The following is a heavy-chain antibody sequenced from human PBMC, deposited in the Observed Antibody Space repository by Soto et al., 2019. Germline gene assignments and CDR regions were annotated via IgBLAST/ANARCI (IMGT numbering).Heavy chain of an antibody. V-gene: IGHV3-30-3*01. J-gene: IGHJ6*02. Sequence: TGGSLRLSCAASGFTFSSYAMHWVRQAPGKGLEWVAVISYDGSNKYYADSVKGRFTISRDNSKNTLYLQMNSLRAEDTAVYYCARAYDYVGGMDVWGQGTTVTVSS. CDR3: ARAYDYVGGMDV. CDR2: ISYDGSNK. CDR1: GFTFSSYA. D-gene: IGHD3-16*01.